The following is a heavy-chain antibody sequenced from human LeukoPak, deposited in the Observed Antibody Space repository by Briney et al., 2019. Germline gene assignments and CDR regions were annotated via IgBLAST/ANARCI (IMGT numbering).Heavy chain of an antibody. CDR1: GSSISSSSYY. D-gene: IGHD6-13*01. CDR3: ARQGIAAVDAFDI. CDR2: IYYSGST. Sequence: SETLSLTCTVSGSSISSSSYYWGWIRQPPGKGLEWIGSIYYSGSTYYNPSLKSRVTISVDTSNNQFSLKLSSVTAADAAVYYCARQGIAAVDAFDIWGQGTMVTVSS. V-gene: IGHV4-39*01. J-gene: IGHJ3*02.